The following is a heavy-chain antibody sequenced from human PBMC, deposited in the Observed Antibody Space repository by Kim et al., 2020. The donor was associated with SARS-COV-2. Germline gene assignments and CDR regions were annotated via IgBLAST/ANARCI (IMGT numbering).Heavy chain of an antibody. V-gene: IGHV4-39*07. J-gene: IGHJ4*02. CDR1: GASISTSDYY. D-gene: IGHD1-20*01. Sequence: SETLSLTCSVSGASISTSDYYWGWIRQAPGKGLEWIGTVYFDGNTYYNPSLKSRVAISIDTSKKLFSLKLTSVTAAGTAVYFCARITGSAAGPYALVDYWGQGTLVAVSS. CDR2: VYFDGNT. CDR3: ARITGSAAGPYALVDY.